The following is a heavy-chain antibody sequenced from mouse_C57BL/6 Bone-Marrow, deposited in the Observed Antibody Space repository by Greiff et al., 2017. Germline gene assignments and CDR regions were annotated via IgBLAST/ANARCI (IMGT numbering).Heavy chain of an antibody. CDR2: IDPSDSYT. CDR3: AREGAITTVVDWYFDV. CDR1: GYTFTSYW. D-gene: IGHD1-1*01. V-gene: IGHV1-69*01. J-gene: IGHJ1*03. Sequence: QVQLQQSGAELVMPGASVKLSCKASGYTFTSYWMHWVKQRPGQGLEWIGEIDPSDSYTNYNQKFKGKSTLTVDQSSSTAYMQLSSLTSEDSAVYYCAREGAITTVVDWYFDVWGTGTTVTVSS.